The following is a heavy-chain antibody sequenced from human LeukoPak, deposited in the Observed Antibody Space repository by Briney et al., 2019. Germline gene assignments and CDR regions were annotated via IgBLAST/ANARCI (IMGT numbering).Heavy chain of an antibody. J-gene: IGHJ4*02. Sequence: GGSLRLSCAASGFTFSSYNMNWVRQAPGKGLEWVSSINNSKSYIYYADSVKRRFTISRDHAKNSQYLQMNSLRAEDTAVYYCARDSLRLRLGELSLFGDYFDYWGQGTLVTVSS. CDR2: INNSKSYI. V-gene: IGHV3-21*01. CDR1: GFTFSSYN. D-gene: IGHD3-16*02. CDR3: ARDSLRLRLGELSLFGDYFDY.